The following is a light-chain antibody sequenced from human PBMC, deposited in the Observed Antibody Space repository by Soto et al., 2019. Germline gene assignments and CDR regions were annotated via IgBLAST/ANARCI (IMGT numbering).Light chain of an antibody. J-gene: IGLJ1*01. CDR1: SSDVGAYNY. CDR3: TSYTSISTYV. Sequence: QSALTQPASVSGPPGQSITISCTGTSSDVGAYNYVSWYQHHPGKAPRLVIYDVTNRPSGISDRFSGSKSGNTASLTISGLLAEDEPDYYCTSYTSISTYVFGTGTKLTVL. V-gene: IGLV2-14*01. CDR2: DVT.